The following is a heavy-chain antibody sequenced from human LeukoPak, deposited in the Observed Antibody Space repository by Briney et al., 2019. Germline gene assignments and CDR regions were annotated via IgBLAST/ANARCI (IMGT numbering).Heavy chain of an antibody. Sequence: GGSLRLSCAVSGFTCSSCWMNWVRQAPGKGLEWVATVNEDGTAKFYVDSVKGQFTIFRDNTRSSLDLQMNSLTVEDTAMYYCEAPATAWGQGTLVTVSS. CDR2: VNEDGTAK. J-gene: IGHJ5*02. V-gene: IGHV3-7*01. CDR3: EAPATA. CDR1: GFTCSSCW.